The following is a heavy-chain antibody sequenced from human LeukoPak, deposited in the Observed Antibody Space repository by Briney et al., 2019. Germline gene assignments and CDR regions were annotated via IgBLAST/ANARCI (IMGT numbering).Heavy chain of an antibody. V-gene: IGHV4-31*03. J-gene: IGHJ3*02. CDR1: GGSISSGGYY. Sequence: SETLSLTCTVFGGSISSGGYYWSWIRQHPGKGLEWIGYIYYSGSTYYNPSLRSRVTISVDTSKNQFSLRLSSVTAADTAVYFCARRRVVVASTDGASGAFDIWGQGTMVTVSS. D-gene: IGHD2-15*01. CDR2: IYYSGST. CDR3: ARRRVVVASTDGASGAFDI.